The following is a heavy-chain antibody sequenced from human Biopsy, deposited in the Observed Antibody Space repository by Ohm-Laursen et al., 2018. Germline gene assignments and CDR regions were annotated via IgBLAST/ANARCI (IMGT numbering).Heavy chain of an antibody. V-gene: IGHV1-2*02. CDR3: TRGGYYYDSLAYYYWFDP. J-gene: IGHJ5*02. Sequence: SVKVSCKASGYTFTGYHVHWVRQAPGQGLGWMGWINAKTGATNYAQKFQGRVTMTRDTSISTAYVDLSSLRSDDTAVYYCTRGGYYYDSLAYYYWFDPWGQGTLVTVSS. CDR1: GYTFTGYH. CDR2: INAKTGAT. D-gene: IGHD3-22*01.